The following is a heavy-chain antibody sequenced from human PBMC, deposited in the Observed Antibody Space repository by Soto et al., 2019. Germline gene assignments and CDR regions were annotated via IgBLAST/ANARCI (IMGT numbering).Heavy chain of an antibody. CDR2: ISGSGGST. D-gene: IGHD6-25*01. Sequence: GGSLRLSCAASGFTFSSYAMSWVRQAPGKGLEWVSAISGSGGSTYYADSVKGRFTISRDNSKNTLYLQMNSLRAEDTAVYYCASQPLSSIAAPNVRYYYMDVWGKGTAVTVSS. CDR1: GFTFSSYA. J-gene: IGHJ6*03. V-gene: IGHV3-23*01. CDR3: ASQPLSSIAAPNVRYYYMDV.